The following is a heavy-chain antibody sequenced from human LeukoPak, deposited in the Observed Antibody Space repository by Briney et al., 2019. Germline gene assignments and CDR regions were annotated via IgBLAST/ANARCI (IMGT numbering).Heavy chain of an antibody. CDR1: GFTFSNAW. CDR3: TRAGGNILHVGI. Sequence: PGGSLRLSCAASGFTFSNAWMSWVRQAPGKGLEWVGRIKSETDGGTIDYTVPVKGRFTISRDDSKNTLYLQMNSLQTEDTAVYYCTRAGGNILHVGIWGQGTMVTVSS. D-gene: IGHD2-21*02. J-gene: IGHJ3*02. V-gene: IGHV3-15*05. CDR2: IKSETDGGTI.